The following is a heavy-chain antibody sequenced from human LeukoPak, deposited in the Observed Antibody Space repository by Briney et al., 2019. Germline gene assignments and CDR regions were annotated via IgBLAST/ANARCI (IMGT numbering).Heavy chain of an antibody. D-gene: IGHD7-27*01. CDR1: GGSISSYY. V-gene: IGHV4-59*01. CDR2: IYHTGST. CDR3: ASRKLGNDY. Sequence: KPSETLSLTCTVSGGSISSYYWSWIRQPAGKGLEWIGYIYHTGSTSYSPSLKSRVTISADTSQNQFSLKLSSVTAADTAVYYCASRKLGNDYWGQGTLVTVSS. J-gene: IGHJ4*02.